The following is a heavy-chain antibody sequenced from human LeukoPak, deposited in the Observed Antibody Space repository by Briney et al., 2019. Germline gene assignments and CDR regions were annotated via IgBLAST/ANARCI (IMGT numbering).Heavy chain of an antibody. V-gene: IGHV4-34*01. CDR2: ISPSGNT. D-gene: IGHD4-11*01. CDR1: GASISNYH. Sequence: SETLSLTCTVSGASISNYHWSWIRQPPGKGLEWVGEISPSGNTQYNPSLKSRVTISLDASKSQFYLKLDSVTAADTAVYYCARRVRSADYRLDYWGQGTLVTVSS. CDR3: ARRVRSADYRLDY. J-gene: IGHJ4*02.